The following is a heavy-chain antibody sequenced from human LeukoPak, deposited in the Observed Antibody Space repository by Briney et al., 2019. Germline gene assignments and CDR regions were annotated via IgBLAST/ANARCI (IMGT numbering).Heavy chain of an antibody. J-gene: IGHJ5*02. D-gene: IGHD6-13*01. CDR2: IKQDGSER. Sequence: GGSLRLSCAASGFTFSNYWMSWVPQAPGKGLEWLANIKQDGSERYYVDSLKGRFTISRDNAKNSLYLQMNSLRAEDTAVYYCARAPYSSSANLFDPWGQGTLVTVSS. CDR3: ARAPYSSSANLFDP. V-gene: IGHV3-7*04. CDR1: GFTFSNYW.